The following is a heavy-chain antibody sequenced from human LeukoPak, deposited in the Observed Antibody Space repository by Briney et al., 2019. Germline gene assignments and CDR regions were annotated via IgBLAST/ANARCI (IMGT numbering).Heavy chain of an antibody. J-gene: IGHJ4*02. D-gene: IGHD3-22*01. CDR3: ARDRYYDSSGYYSDY. Sequence: GGSLRLSCAASGFTVSSNYMSWVRQAPGKGLEWVSVIYSGGSTYYADSVKGRLTISRDNSKNTLYLQMNSLRAEDTAVYYCARDRYYDSSGYYSDYWGQGTLVTVSS. CDR2: IYSGGST. V-gene: IGHV3-66*01. CDR1: GFTVSSNY.